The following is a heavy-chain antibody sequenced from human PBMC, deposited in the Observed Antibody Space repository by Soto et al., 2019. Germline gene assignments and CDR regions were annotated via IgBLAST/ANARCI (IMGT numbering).Heavy chain of an antibody. CDR1: GASISSYY. J-gene: IGHJ5*02. CDR3: ARRAVAVDALREDNWFDP. CDR2: IYYNGNT. D-gene: IGHD2-8*02. Sequence: QVQLQESGPGLVKPSETLSLTCTVSGASISSYYWNWIRQSPGKGLEWIGHIYYNGNTKFNPFIETPLTISVDTSKNQFSLELNSVTAADTAVYFRARRAVAVDALREDNWFDPWGQGTLVTVSP. V-gene: IGHV4-59*01.